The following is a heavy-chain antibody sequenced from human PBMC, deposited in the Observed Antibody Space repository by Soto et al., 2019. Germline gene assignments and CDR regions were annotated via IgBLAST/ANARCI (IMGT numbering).Heavy chain of an antibody. D-gene: IGHD1-26*01. CDR1: GFSFNTYE. CDR2: ISSSGSTI. CDR3: AYGGSCDY. Sequence: GSLRLSCAASGFSFNTYEMNWVRQAPGKGLEWVSYISSSGSTIYYADSVKGRFTVSRDNGKNSLYLQMNSLRAEDTAVHYCAYGGSCDYWGQGTQVTVSS. V-gene: IGHV3-48*03. J-gene: IGHJ4*02.